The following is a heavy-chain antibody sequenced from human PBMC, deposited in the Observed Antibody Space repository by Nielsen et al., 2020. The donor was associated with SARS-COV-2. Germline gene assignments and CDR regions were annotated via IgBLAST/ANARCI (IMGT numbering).Heavy chain of an antibody. CDR2: ISWNSGSI. V-gene: IGHV3-9*01. Sequence: SLKIPCAASGFTFDANAMHWVRQAQGKGLEWVSGISWNSGSIGYADSVKGRFTISRDNAKNSLYLQMNSLRAEDTALYYCAKEGIDGYNGAFDYWGQGTLVTVFS. D-gene: IGHD5-24*01. CDR1: GFTFDANA. J-gene: IGHJ4*02. CDR3: AKEGIDGYNGAFDY.